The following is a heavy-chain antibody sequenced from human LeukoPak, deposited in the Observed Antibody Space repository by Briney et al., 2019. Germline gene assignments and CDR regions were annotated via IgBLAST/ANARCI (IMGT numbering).Heavy chain of an antibody. D-gene: IGHD3-9*01. Sequence: SVKVSCKASGGTFSSYAISWVRQAPGQGLEWMGGIIPIFGTANYAQKFQGRVTITADEPTSTAYMELSSLRSEDTAVYYCARAPIYYDILTGYYDDKTYFDYWGQGTLVTVSS. J-gene: IGHJ4*02. CDR2: IIPIFGTA. CDR3: ARAPIYYDILTGYYDDKTYFDY. CDR1: GGTFSSYA. V-gene: IGHV1-69*13.